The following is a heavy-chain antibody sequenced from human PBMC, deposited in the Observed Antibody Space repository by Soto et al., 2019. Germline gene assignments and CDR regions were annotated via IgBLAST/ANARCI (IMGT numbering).Heavy chain of an antibody. Sequence: ALLNLARKASGYSLSVYFMHWVRQDPGQGLEWMGWINPNSGATKYAQKFQGRVTLSRDTSISTAYMELSGLRSDDTAVYYCARGTSTILAPLTWGQRTLVTVPS. CDR2: INPNSGAT. CDR3: ARGTSTILAPLT. D-gene: IGHD1-1*01. J-gene: IGHJ5*02. V-gene: IGHV1-2*02. CDR1: GYSLSVYF.